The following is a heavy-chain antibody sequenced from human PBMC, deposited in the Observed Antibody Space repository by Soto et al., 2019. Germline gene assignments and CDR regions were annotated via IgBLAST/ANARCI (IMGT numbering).Heavy chain of an antibody. CDR3: ARGNSLISDFWSSYDTYHYCAMDV. CDR1: GGTFSPYA. D-gene: IGHD3-3*01. Sequence: QVQLEQSGAEVKKPGSSVKVSCKASGGTFSPYAFSWVRQAPGQGLEWMGGIIPTYRTANYAQRFQGRLTITADEPTSTAYMELSSLRSEDTAAYYCARGNSLISDFWSSYDTYHYCAMDVWGQGTTVTVSS. V-gene: IGHV1-69*01. J-gene: IGHJ6*02. CDR2: IIPTYRTA.